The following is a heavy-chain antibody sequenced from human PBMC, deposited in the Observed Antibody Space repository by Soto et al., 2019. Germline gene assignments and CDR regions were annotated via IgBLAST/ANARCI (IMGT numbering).Heavy chain of an antibody. CDR1: GCTVSSVNYY. D-gene: IGHD4-17*01. CDR3: ANYPTTVTSNY. CDR2: IYYSGST. J-gene: IGHJ4*02. Sequence: SETLSLTCTVSGCTVSSVNYYWSWIRQPPGKGLEWIGYIYYSGSTNYNPSLESRVTISVDTSKNQFSLKLSSVTAADTAVYYCANYPTTVTSNYWGQGTLVTVSS. V-gene: IGHV4-61*01.